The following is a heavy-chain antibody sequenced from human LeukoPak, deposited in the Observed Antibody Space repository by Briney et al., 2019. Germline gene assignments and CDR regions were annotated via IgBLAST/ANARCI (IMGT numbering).Heavy chain of an antibody. J-gene: IGHJ6*02. CDR3: AKASIYVYYGMDV. V-gene: IGHV3-23*01. CDR1: GFTFSSYA. Sequence: GGSLRLSCAASGFTFSSYAMSWVRQAPGKGLEWVSTISGNGRSTYYGDSVKGRFTISRDNSKNTLSLQMNSLRAEDTAVYYCAKASIYVYYGMDVWGQGTTVIVSS. CDR2: ISGNGRST. D-gene: IGHD3-16*02.